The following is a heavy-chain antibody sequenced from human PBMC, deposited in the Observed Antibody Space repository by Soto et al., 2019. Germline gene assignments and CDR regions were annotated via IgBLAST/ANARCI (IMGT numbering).Heavy chain of an antibody. CDR3: ARCFLDRHRMDV. V-gene: IGHV1-69*13. CDR1: GGTFSSYA. CDR2: IIPIFGTA. J-gene: IGHJ6*02. Sequence: ASVKVSCKASGGTFSSYAISWGRQAPGQGLEWMGGIIPIFGTANYAQKFQGRVTITADESTSTAYMELSSLRSEDTAVYYCARCFLDRHRMDVWGQGTTVTVSS.